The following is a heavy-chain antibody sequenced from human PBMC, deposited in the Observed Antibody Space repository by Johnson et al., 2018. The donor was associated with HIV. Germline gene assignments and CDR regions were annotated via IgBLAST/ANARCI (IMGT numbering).Heavy chain of an antibody. CDR3: ARIGQGLIHCTVCAFKI. Sequence: QVQLVESGGGVVQPGGSLRLSCAASRFTFSNHGMHWVRQAPGKGLEWVAFVRYDGSNKYSADSVKGRFSISRDNSKNTRYLQMNILRVEDTAVYYCARIGQGLIHCTVCAFKIWGQGTMVTVSS. V-gene: IGHV3-30*02. CDR2: VRYDGSNK. D-gene: IGHD2-8*02. J-gene: IGHJ3*02. CDR1: RFTFSNHG.